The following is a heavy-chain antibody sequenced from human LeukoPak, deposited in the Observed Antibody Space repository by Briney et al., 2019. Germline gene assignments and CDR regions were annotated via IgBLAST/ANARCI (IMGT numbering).Heavy chain of an antibody. CDR2: VYFSGNT. D-gene: IGHD1-26*01. CDR3: ASGLWIRGSYYVDH. CDR1: GGSINSYY. J-gene: IGHJ4*01. V-gene: IGHV4-59*01. Sequence: PSETLSPTCTVSGGSINSYYWSWIRQPPGKGLEWIGYVYFSGNTNYNPSLKNRVTISIDTSKNQFSLKLTSVTATDTAVYYCASGLWIRGSYYVDHWGQGTLLTVSS.